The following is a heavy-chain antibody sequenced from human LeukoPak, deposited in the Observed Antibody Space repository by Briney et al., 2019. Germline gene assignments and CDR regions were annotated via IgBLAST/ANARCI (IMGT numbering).Heavy chain of an antibody. CDR2: ISYSGNTI. D-gene: IGHD3-10*01. CDR1: GFTFSSYE. J-gene: IGHJ4*02. Sequence: GGSLRLSCAASGFTFSSYEMNWVRQAPGKGLEWVSYISYSGNTIYYADSVKGRFTISRDNAKNSLYLQMNSLRAEDTAVYYCARRSRGTGSWYYFDYWGQGTLVTVSS. V-gene: IGHV3-48*03. CDR3: ARRSRGTGSWYYFDY.